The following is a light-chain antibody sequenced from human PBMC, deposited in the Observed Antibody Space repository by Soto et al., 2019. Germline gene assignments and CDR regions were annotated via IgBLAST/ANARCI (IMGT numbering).Light chain of an antibody. CDR3: EQFNTKPLT. CDR2: DAS. Sequence: IQLTQSPSTLSASVGDRVTITCRASQGIGTALAWYHQRPGNSPDLLVYDASTLQSGVPSRFSGSGSETDFSLTISGLQPEDFGHYYCEQFNTKPLTFGGGTRVEIK. V-gene: IGKV1-13*02. J-gene: IGKJ4*01. CDR1: QGIGTA.